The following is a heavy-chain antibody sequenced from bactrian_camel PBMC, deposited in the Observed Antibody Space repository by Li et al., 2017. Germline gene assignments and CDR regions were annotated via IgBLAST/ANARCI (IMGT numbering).Heavy chain of an antibody. Sequence: HVQLVESGGGSVQAGGSLRLSCAASGATNSSYCLAWFRQREGEHEAVAGIHSGSGSTSYADSVKGRFTISLDNAKSTVYLQMDSLSPEDTALYYCAATSGIGLCLNYAYNYRGKGTQVTVS. CDR3: AATSGIGLCLNYAYNY. D-gene: IGHD1*01. CDR2: IHSGSGST. J-gene: IGHJ4*01. V-gene: IGHV3S1*01. CDR1: GATNSSYC.